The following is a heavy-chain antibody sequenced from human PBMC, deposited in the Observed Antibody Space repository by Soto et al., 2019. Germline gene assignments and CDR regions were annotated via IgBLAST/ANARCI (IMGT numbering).Heavy chain of an antibody. Sequence: QVQLVESGGGVVQPERSLRLSCAASGFTFSRQAMHWVRQAPGRGLGWVAVIWYHGIDKYYADSVKGSFTISRDNSKNTVYLQMNSLRGEDPAVYYCATGFLGLCTGGNCQLDYWGQGTLVTVSS. V-gene: IGHV3-33*01. CDR2: IWYHGIDK. CDR1: GFTFSRQA. CDR3: ATGFLGLCTGGNCQLDY. D-gene: IGHD2-15*01. J-gene: IGHJ4*02.